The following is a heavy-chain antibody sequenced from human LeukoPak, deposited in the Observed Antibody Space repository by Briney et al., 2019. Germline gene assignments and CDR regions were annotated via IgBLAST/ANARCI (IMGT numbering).Heavy chain of an antibody. V-gene: IGHV3-48*02. D-gene: IGHD6-25*01. J-gene: IGHJ4*02. CDR2: ISPSSSAI. CDR1: GFTFSGYS. Sequence: GGSLRLPCAASGFTFSGYSMNWVRQAPGKGLEWVSYISPSSSAIHYADSVKGRFTISRDNAKNSLYLQMNSLRDDDTAVYYCARAAYASGPDYWGQGTLVTVSS. CDR3: ARAAYASGPDY.